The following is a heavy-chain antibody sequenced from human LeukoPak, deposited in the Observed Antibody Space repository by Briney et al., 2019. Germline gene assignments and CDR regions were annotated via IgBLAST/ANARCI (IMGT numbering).Heavy chain of an antibody. J-gene: IGHJ5*02. CDR3: GGSGSYSWFDP. CDR2: ISGSGAFI. D-gene: IGHD3-10*01. Sequence: GGSLRLSCAASGFTFSNYAMIWVRQAPGKGLEWVSSISGSGAFIYYADSVKGRFSISRDNSKNTLYLQMNSLRAEDTAVYYCGGSGSYSWFDPWGQGTLVTVSS. V-gene: IGHV3-23*01. CDR1: GFTFSNYA.